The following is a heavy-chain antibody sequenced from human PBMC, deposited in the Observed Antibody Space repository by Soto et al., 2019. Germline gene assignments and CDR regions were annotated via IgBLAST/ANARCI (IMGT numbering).Heavy chain of an antibody. CDR3: ARARGGGGITYTYYFDY. CDR2: LYIGGST. CDR1: VFTVINNY. V-gene: IGHV3-53*01. J-gene: IGHJ4*01. Sequence: GWSLRLSCASSVFTVINNYMTWVRQAPGKGLEWVSVLYIGGSTYYADSVKGRFTISRDNSKNTLYLQMHSLNAEDTAMYYCARARGGGGITYTYYFDYWGHGTQVTVSS. D-gene: IGHD3-16*01.